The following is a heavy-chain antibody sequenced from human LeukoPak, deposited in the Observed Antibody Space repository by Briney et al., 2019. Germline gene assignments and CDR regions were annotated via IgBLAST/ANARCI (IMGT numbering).Heavy chain of an antibody. V-gene: IGHV3-23*01. Sequence: GGSLRLPCAASGFTFSSYAMSWVRQAPGKGLEWVSAISGSGGSTYYADSVKGRFTISRDNSKNTLYLQMNSLRAEDTAVYYCAKSRRITMVRGVEFDYWGQGTLVTVSS. J-gene: IGHJ4*02. CDR3: AKSRRITMVRGVEFDY. CDR1: GFTFSSYA. CDR2: ISGSGGST. D-gene: IGHD3-10*01.